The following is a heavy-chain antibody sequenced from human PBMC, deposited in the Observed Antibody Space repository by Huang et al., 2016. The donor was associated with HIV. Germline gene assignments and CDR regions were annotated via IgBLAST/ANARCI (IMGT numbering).Heavy chain of an antibody. CDR3: ARVPTPSYYDFWSISPSHEDVYYYNMDV. V-gene: IGHV4-34*02. J-gene: IGHJ6*02. CDR1: GGPFNNYY. CDR2: IIHSGVA. Sequence: QVQLQQWGAGVLKPSETLSLTCAVYGGPFNNYYWSWVRQLTGRRLEGIGEIIHSGVAKDKPALKSRVSMSIDPSKKQFSLRLTSVTAADTAVYYCARVPTPSYYDFWSISPSHEDVYYYNMDVWGQGITVIVSS. D-gene: IGHD3-3*01.